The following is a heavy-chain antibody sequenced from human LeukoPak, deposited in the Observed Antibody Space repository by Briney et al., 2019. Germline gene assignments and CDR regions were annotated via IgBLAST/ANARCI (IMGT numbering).Heavy chain of an antibody. CDR1: GFTFSSYG. CDR2: ISGSGGST. Sequence: GGTLRLSCAASGFTFSSYGMSWVRQAPGKGLEWVSAISGSGGSTYYADSVKGRFTISRDNAKNSLYLQMNSLRAEDTAVYYCARDPYSSSWYDVDYWGQGTLVTVSS. CDR3: ARDPYSSSWYDVDY. J-gene: IGHJ4*02. V-gene: IGHV3-23*01. D-gene: IGHD6-13*01.